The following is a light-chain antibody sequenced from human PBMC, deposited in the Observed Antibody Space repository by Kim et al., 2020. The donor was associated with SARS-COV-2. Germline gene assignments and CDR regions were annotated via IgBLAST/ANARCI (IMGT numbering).Light chain of an antibody. Sequence: APVGDRVTITCQASLDISNSLNWYQQRPGKAPKLLIYDASRLVTGAPSRFSGSGFATDFTFTISNLQSEDVATYYCQQYDNLPQTFGAGTKVDIK. CDR2: DAS. CDR1: LDISNS. J-gene: IGKJ4*01. V-gene: IGKV1-33*01. CDR3: QQYDNLPQT.